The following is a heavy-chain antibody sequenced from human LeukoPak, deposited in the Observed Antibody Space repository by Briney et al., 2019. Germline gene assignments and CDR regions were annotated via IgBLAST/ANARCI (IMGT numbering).Heavy chain of an antibody. D-gene: IGHD5-18*01. V-gene: IGHV4-31*03. CDR1: GGSISSGGYY. CDR3: ARGGYSYGLGFDY. Sequence: SQTLSLTCTVSGGSISSGGYYWSWIRQHPGKGLEWIGYIYYSGSTYYNPSLKSRVTISVDTSKNQFSLKLSSVTAADTAVYYCARGGYSYGLGFDYWGQGTLVTVSS. CDR2: IYYSGST. J-gene: IGHJ4*02.